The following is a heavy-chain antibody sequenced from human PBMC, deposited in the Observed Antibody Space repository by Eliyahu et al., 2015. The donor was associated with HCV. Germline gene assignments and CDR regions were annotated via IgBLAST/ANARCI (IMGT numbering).Heavy chain of an antibody. V-gene: IGHV3-7*04. Sequence: EVQLVESGGGLVQPGGSLTLSCAASGFNFNFYWMAWVRQAPGKGLEWVANIKEDGSVKHFVDSVKGRFSISRDNGHKSLYLQMNSLRAEDTAEYYCARLRFDSGYYPHFDFWGQGTLVTVSS. CDR1: GFNFNFYW. CDR2: IKEDGSVK. CDR3: ARLRFDSGYYPHFDF. J-gene: IGHJ4*02. D-gene: IGHD3-22*01.